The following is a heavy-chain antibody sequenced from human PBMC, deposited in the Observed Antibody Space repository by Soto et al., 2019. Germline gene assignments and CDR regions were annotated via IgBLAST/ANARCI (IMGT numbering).Heavy chain of an antibody. Sequence: PSETLSLTCTVSGGSISSGGYYWSWIRQHPGKGLEWIGYIYYSGSTYYNPPLKSRVTISVDTSKNQFSLKLSSVTAADTAVYYCARVGGINWFDPWGQGTLVTVSS. V-gene: IGHV4-31*03. CDR3: ARVGGINWFDP. CDR1: GGSISSGGYY. J-gene: IGHJ5*02. D-gene: IGHD1-20*01. CDR2: IYYSGST.